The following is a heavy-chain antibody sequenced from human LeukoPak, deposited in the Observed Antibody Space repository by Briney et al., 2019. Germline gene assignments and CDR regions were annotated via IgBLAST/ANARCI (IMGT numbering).Heavy chain of an antibody. V-gene: IGHV4-59*01. CDR1: GGSIGSDP. CDR3: VRGANL. J-gene: IGHJ5*02. D-gene: IGHD5-12*01. CDR2: IFYSGST. Sequence: KASETLSLTCTVSGGSIGSDPWSWIRRAPGKKLEGIGNIFYSGSTNYNPSLKSRVTISLDTSKNQFPLRLTSVTAAVSAVYYCVRGANLWGQGILVTVSS.